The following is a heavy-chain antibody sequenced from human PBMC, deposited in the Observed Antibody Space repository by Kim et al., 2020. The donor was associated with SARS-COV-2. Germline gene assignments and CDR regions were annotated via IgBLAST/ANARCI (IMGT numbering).Heavy chain of an antibody. CDR2: IYYTTI. Sequence: SETLSLTCTVSGGYISSSFWTWIRQPPGKGPEWIGHIYYTTIAYNPSLKSRVTISEDTSKSQFSLKLTSVTAADTAVYYCARDPMGVLDYWGQGILVIVSS. CDR1: GGYISSSF. D-gene: IGHD3-16*01. CDR3: ARDPMGVLDY. J-gene: IGHJ4*02. V-gene: IGHV4-59*13.